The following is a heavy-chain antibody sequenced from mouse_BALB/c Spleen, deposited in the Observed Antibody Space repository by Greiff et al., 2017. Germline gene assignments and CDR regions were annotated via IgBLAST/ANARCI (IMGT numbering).Heavy chain of an antibody. CDR3: ARRDGDY. D-gene: IGHD3-3*01. CDR1: GFTFSSSA. V-gene: IGHV5-9-4*01. Sequence: EVMLVESGGGLVKPGGSLKLSCAASGFTFSSSAMSWVRQSPEKRLEWVAEISSGGSYTYYPDTVTGRFTISRDNAKNTLYLEMSSLRSEDTAMYYCARRDGDYWGQGTTLTVSS. CDR2: ISSGGSYT. J-gene: IGHJ2*01.